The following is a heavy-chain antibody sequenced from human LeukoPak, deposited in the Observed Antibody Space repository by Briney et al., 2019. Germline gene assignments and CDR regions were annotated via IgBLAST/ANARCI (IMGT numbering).Heavy chain of an antibody. V-gene: IGHV4-4*07. CDR1: GGSISSYY. CDR3: ARDSSAMIVVVITKGAFDY. CDR2: IYTSGST. J-gene: IGHJ4*02. D-gene: IGHD3-22*01. Sequence: SETLSLTCTVSGGSISSYYWSWIRQPAGKGLEWIGRIYTSGSTNYNPSLKSRVTMSVDTSKNQFSLKLSSVTAADTAVYYCARDSSAMIVVVITKGAFDYWGQGTLVTVSS.